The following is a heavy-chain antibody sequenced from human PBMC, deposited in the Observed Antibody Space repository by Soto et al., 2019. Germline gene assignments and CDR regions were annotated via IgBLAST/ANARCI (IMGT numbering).Heavy chain of an antibody. D-gene: IGHD3-10*01. CDR2: IYPGNSGSNT. CDR3: ATPKYGSVY. V-gene: IGHV5-51*01. J-gene: IGHJ4*02. Sequence: GESLKISCTTSGYSFTNYWIGWVRQMAGKGLEWVGIIYPGNSGSNTIYSPSFQGQVTISADKSISTAYLQWTSLKASDTAMYYCATPKYGSVYWGQGTLVTVSS. CDR1: GYSFTNYW.